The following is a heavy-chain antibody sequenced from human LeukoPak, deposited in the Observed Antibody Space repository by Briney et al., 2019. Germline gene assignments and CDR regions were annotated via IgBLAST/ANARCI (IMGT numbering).Heavy chain of an antibody. V-gene: IGHV3-21*01. Sequence: PGGSLRLSCAASGFTFSSYSMNWVRQAPGKGLEWVSSISSSSSYIYYADSVKGRFTISRDNAKNSLYLQMNSLRAEDTAVYYCARERSGYLKKPDYWGQGTLVTVSS. CDR2: ISSSSSYI. J-gene: IGHJ4*02. D-gene: IGHD3-3*01. CDR1: GFTFSSYS. CDR3: ARERSGYLKKPDY.